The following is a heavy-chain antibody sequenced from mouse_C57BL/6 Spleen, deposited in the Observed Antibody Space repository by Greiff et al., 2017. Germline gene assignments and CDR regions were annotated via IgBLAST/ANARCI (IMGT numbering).Heavy chain of an antibody. Sequence: VQRVESGAELVKPGASVKMSCKASGYTFTTYPIEWMKQNHGKSLEWIGNFHPYNDDTKYNEKFKGKATLTVEKSSSTVYLELSRLTSDDSAVYYCARHYYDYDGGYFDVWGTGTTVTVSS. D-gene: IGHD2-4*01. CDR2: FHPYNDDT. CDR3: ARHYYDYDGGYFDV. V-gene: IGHV1-47*01. CDR1: GYTFTTYP. J-gene: IGHJ1*03.